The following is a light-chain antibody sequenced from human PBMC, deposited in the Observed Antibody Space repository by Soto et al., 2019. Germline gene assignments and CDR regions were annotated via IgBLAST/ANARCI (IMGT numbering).Light chain of an antibody. V-gene: IGKV3-15*01. CDR2: GAS. CDR1: QSVSSN. J-gene: IGKJ1*01. Sequence: EIVMTQSPATLSVSPGERATLSCRASQSVSSNLAWYQQKPGQAPRLLIYGASTRATGIPARFSGSGSGTEFTLTISSLQSEDFAVYYCRQYNNWPGTFGQGTKV. CDR3: RQYNNWPGT.